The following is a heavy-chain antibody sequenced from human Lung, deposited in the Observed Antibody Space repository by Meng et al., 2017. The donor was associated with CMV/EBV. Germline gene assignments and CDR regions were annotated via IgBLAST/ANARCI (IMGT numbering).Heavy chain of an antibody. CDR2: ISSSSSYI. D-gene: IGHD6-13*01. CDR3: ARAAAAAGPHYNGFDP. CDR1: GFTFSSYS. Sequence: SGFTFSSYSMNWVRQAPGKGLEWVSSISSSSSYIYYADSVKGRFTISRDNAKNSLYLQMNSLRAEDTAVYYCARAAAAAGPHYNGFDPWGQGTLVTVSS. V-gene: IGHV3-21*01. J-gene: IGHJ5*02.